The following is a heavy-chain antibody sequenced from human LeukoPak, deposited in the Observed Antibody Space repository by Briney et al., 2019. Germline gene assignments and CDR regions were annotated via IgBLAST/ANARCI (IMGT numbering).Heavy chain of an antibody. CDR1: GFKFSSYW. Sequence: GGSLRLSCAVSGFKFSSYWINWVRQVPGKGLMWVAHINTNGDSANYADSVKGRFTISRDNAKSTLSLQMNSLRAEDTAIYYCVRDNAYTFDYWGQGTLVTVSS. V-gene: IGHV3-74*01. D-gene: IGHD5-24*01. CDR2: INTNGDSA. CDR3: VRDNAYTFDY. J-gene: IGHJ4*01.